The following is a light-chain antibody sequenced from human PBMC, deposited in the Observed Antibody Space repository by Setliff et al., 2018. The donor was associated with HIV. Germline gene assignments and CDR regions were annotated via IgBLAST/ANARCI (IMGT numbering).Light chain of an antibody. CDR2: EVT. CDR3: SSYVASVTSPYV. J-gene: IGLJ1*01. Sequence: QSALTQPASVSASLGQSITITCTGTNRDVGDYDRVSWYQQSPGAAPKLLIFEVTNRPSGVPDRFSGSKSGNTASLTISGLQAADEADYFCSSYVASVTSPYVFGTG. CDR1: NRDVGDYDR. V-gene: IGLV2-18*02.